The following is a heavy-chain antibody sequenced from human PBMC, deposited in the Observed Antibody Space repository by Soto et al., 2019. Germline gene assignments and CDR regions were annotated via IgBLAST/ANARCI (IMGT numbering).Heavy chain of an antibody. D-gene: IGHD3-16*02. V-gene: IGHV4-59*01. CDR3: ARENNHLGELSYFPNAFDI. J-gene: IGHJ3*02. CDR2: IYYSGST. Sequence: SETLSLTCTVSGGSISSYYWSWIRQPPGKGLEWIGYIYYSGSTNYNPSLKSRVTISVDTSKNQFSLKLSSVTAADTAVYYCARENNHLGELSYFPNAFDIWGQGTMVTVSS. CDR1: GGSISSYY.